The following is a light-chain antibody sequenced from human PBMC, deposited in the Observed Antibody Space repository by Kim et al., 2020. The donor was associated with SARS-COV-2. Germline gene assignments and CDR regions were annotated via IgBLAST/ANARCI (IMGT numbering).Light chain of an antibody. CDR3: SAWDSSLSAWV. Sequence: QNATLTCTGNSNNVGNQGAVWLQQHKGHPPKLLFYRNNNRPSGISERLSASRSGSTASLTITGLQPEDEADYYCSAWDSSLSAWVFGGGTQLTVL. J-gene: IGLJ3*02. CDR1: SNNVGNQG. V-gene: IGLV10-54*01. CDR2: RNN.